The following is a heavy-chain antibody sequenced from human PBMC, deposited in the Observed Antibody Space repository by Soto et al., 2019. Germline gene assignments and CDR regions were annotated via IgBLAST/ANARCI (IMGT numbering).Heavy chain of an antibody. V-gene: IGHV4-59*01. CDR3: ARSPGWYFDL. CDR2: IYYSGST. J-gene: IGHJ2*01. CDR1: GGYITGYY. Sequence: QVQLQESGPGLVKPSETLSLTCSVSGGYITGYYWSWIRQPPGKGLEWIGYIYYSGSTNYNPSLKRRITISVDTSKNQLYLKLSSVTAADTAVYYWARSPGWYFDLWGRGTLVTVSS.